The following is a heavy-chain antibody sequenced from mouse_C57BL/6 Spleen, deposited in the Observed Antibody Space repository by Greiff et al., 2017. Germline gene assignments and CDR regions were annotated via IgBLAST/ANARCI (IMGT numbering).Heavy chain of an antibody. CDR2: ISSGGSYT. CDR1: GFTFSSYG. CDR3: ARGGDYGGFAY. D-gene: IGHD2-4*01. V-gene: IGHV5-6*01. J-gene: IGHJ3*01. Sequence: EVQLVESGGDLVKPGGSLKLSCAASGFTFSSYGMSWVRQTPDKRLEWVATISSGGSYTYYPDSVKGRFTISRDNAKNTLYLQMSSLKSEDTAMYYCARGGDYGGFAYWGQGTLVTVSA.